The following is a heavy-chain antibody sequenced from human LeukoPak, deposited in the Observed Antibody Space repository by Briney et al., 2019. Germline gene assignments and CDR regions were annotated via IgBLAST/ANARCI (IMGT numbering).Heavy chain of an antibody. Sequence: SETLSLTCAVYGGSFSGYYWSWIRQPPGKGLEWIGYIYTSGSTNYNPSLKSRVTISVDTSKNQFSPKLSSVTAADTAVYYCASGGDYYDSSGYYSIDYWGQGTLVTVSS. J-gene: IGHJ4*02. CDR2: IYTSGST. V-gene: IGHV4-4*09. CDR1: GGSFSGYY. D-gene: IGHD3-22*01. CDR3: ASGGDYYDSSGYYSIDY.